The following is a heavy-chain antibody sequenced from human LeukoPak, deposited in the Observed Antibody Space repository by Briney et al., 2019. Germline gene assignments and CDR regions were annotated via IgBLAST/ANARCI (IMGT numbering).Heavy chain of an antibody. CDR3: ARARYCSSTSCFDY. CDR1: GGSISSSSYY. CDR2: IYYSGST. V-gene: IGHV4-39*07. D-gene: IGHD2-2*01. Sequence: SETLSLTCAVSGGSISSSSYYWGWIRQPPGKGLEWIGSIYYSGSTYYNPSLKSRVTISVDTSKNQFSLKLSSVTAADTAVYYCARARYCSSTSCFDYWGQGTLVTVSS. J-gene: IGHJ4*02.